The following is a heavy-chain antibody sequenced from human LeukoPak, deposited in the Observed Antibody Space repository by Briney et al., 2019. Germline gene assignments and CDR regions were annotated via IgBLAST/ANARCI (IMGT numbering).Heavy chain of an antibody. D-gene: IGHD6-13*01. V-gene: IGHV3-23*01. Sequence: GGSLRLSCAASGFPFSVFAMSWVRQAPGKGLEWVSGISGSGGSTYYADSVKGRFTISRDNSKNTLYLQMNSLRAEDTAVYYCARAPYSSSWYFDYWGQGTLVTVSS. CDR3: ARAPYSSSWYFDY. J-gene: IGHJ4*02. CDR1: GFPFSVFA. CDR2: ISGSGGST.